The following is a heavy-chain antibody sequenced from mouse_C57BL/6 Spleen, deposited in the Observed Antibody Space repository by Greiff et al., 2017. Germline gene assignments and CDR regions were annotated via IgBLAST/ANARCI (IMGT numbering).Heavy chain of an antibody. Sequence: VQLQQSGAELARPGASVKLSCKASGYTFTSYGISWVKQRTGQGLEWIGEIYPRSGNTYYNEKFKGKATLTADKSSSTAYMELRSLTAEDSAVYFCARIEKEAGADYYAMDYWGQGTSVTVSS. CDR3: ARIEKEAGADYYAMDY. V-gene: IGHV1-81*01. CDR1: GYTFTSYG. J-gene: IGHJ4*01. CDR2: IYPRSGNT.